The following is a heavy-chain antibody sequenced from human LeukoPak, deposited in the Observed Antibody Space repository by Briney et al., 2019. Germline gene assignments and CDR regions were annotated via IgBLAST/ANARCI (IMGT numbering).Heavy chain of an antibody. CDR1: GFTFSSYW. Sequence: GGSLRLSCAASGFTFSSYWMHWVRQAPGKGLVWVSRINSDGSSTSYADSVKGRFTISRDNAKNTLYLQMNSLRAEGTAVYHCARGHSGSYYNWFDPWGQGTLVTVSS. D-gene: IGHD1-26*01. CDR2: INSDGSST. V-gene: IGHV3-74*01. CDR3: ARGHSGSYYNWFDP. J-gene: IGHJ5*02.